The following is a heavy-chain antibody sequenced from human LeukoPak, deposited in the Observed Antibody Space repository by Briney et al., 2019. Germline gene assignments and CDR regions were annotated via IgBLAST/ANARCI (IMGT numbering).Heavy chain of an antibody. Sequence: ASVKVSCKASGYTFTGYYMDWVRQAPGQGLEWMGGINPNSGGTDYAQRFQGRVTMTRDTSISTAYMELSRLRSDDTAVYYCARVRFQGVSAAGGYFDYWGQGTLVTVSS. V-gene: IGHV1-2*02. J-gene: IGHJ4*02. CDR1: GYTFTGYY. D-gene: IGHD6-13*01. CDR3: ARVRFQGVSAAGGYFDY. CDR2: INPNSGGT.